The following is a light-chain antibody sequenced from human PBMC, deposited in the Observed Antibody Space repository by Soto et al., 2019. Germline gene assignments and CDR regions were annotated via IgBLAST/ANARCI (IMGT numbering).Light chain of an antibody. CDR3: QQYGSSF. CDR2: GAS. CDR1: QSVTSNY. Sequence: EIVLTQSPGILSLSPGERATLSCRASQSVTSNYLVWYQQKPGQAPRLLIYGASGRATGIPDRFSGSGSGTDFTLTISRLEPEDFAVYYCQQYGSSFFGGGTKV. J-gene: IGKJ4*01. V-gene: IGKV3-20*01.